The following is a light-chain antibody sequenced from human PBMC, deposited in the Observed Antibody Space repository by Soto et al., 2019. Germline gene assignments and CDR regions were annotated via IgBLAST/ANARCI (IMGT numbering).Light chain of an antibody. CDR2: AAS. CDR1: QGISSY. CDR3: QQSYSTPWT. V-gene: IGKV1-39*01. J-gene: IGKJ1*01. Sequence: DIQMTQSPSTLSGSVGDRVTITCRASQGISSYLNWYQQKPGKAPKLLIYAASSLQSGVPSRFSGSGSGTDFTLTISSLRPEDFATYYCQQSYSTPWTFGQGTKVDIK.